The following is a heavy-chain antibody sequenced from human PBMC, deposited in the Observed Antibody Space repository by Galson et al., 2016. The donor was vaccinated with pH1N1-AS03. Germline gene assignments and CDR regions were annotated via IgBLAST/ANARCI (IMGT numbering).Heavy chain of an antibody. CDR2: LCYSGST. D-gene: IGHD6-6*01. CDR1: GGAISSYC. CDR3: AIDLATSRDYYAMDV. V-gene: IGHV4-59*01. J-gene: IGHJ6*01. Sequence: TLSLTCSVSGGAISSYCWNWIRQPPGKGLEWIGHLCYSGSTNYNPSLSGRVTISVDTSTNQFFLTRDSVTATDTAVYYCAIDLATSRDYYAMDVWGPGTTVTVYS.